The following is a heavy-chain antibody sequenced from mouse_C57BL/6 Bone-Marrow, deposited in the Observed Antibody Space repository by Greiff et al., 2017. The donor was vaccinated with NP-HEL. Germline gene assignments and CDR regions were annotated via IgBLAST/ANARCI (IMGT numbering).Heavy chain of an antibody. CDR3: ASSYGYDGYYAMDY. CDR2: IWSGGST. V-gene: IGHV2-2*01. D-gene: IGHD2-2*01. J-gene: IGHJ4*01. CDR1: GFSLTSYG. Sequence: VQLQQSGPGLVQPSQSLSITCTVSGFSLTSYGVHWVRQSPGKGLEWLGVIWSGGSTDYNAAFISRLSISKDNSKSQVFFKMNSLQADDTAIYYCASSYGYDGYYAMDYWGQGTSVTVSS.